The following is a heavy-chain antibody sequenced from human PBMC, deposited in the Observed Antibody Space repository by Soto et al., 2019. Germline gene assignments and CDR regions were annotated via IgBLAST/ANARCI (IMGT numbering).Heavy chain of an antibody. CDR3: AREVVAATNWFDP. CDR2: LSPYNGNT. D-gene: IGHD2-15*01. CDR1: NYSFTSYG. J-gene: IGHJ5*02. Sequence: QDQLVQSGAEVKNPGAAVRVSCKASNYSFTSYGFSWIRQAPGQGLEWMGWLSPYNGNTNYAQTFQGRVTMTTHTSKSTAFMELRSLRSDDTAVYYCAREVVAATNWFDPWGQGTLVTVSS. V-gene: IGHV1-18*01.